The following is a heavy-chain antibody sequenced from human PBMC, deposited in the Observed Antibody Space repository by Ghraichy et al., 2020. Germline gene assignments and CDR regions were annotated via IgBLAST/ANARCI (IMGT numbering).Heavy chain of an antibody. J-gene: IGHJ4*02. CDR1: GGSVRSYY. CDR2: IYHTGSS. CDR3: AGGLRSSSSQATTLDY. Sequence: SQTLSLTCTVSGGSVRSYYWSWIRQPPGRGLEWIAYIYHTGSSNCNPSLKSRLSISLDTSKNQISLNLTSVTAAETALYYCAGGLRSSSSQATTLDYWGQGTLVTVSS. V-gene: IGHV4-59*02. D-gene: IGHD6-6*01.